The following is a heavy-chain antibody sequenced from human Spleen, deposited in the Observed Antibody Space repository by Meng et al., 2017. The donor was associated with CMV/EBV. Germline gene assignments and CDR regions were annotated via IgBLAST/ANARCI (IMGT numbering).Heavy chain of an antibody. J-gene: IGHJ4*02. V-gene: IGHV3-30*02. Sequence: GGSLRLTCVPSGFTFSDYGMHWVRQAPGKGLDWVAFIQHDGNNKYYGDSVKGRFTISRDNSRNTLYLQMNSLRAEDTAVYYCARGACSSTSCYPMGYWGQGTLVTVSS. CDR1: GFTFSDYG. CDR2: IQHDGNNK. D-gene: IGHD2-2*01. CDR3: ARGACSSTSCYPMGY.